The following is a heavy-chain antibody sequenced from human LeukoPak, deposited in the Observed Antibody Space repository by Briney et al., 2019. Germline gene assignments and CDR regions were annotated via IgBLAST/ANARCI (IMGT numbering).Heavy chain of an antibody. D-gene: IGHD5-24*01. CDR3: ARVDWEMATIRYNWFDP. Sequence: GGSMRLSCAASGFIFTDYWMHWVRQAPGKELVWVARIRGDGRATTYADSVKGRFTISRDNSKNTLYLQMNSLRAEDTAVYYCARVDWEMATIRYNWFDPWGQGTLVTVSS. J-gene: IGHJ5*02. CDR1: GFIFTDYW. V-gene: IGHV3-74*03. CDR2: IRGDGRAT.